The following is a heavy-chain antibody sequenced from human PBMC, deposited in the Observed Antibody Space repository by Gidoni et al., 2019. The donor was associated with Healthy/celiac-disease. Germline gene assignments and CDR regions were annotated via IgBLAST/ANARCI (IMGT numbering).Heavy chain of an antibody. CDR1: GFTFGDYA. Sequence: EVQVVESGGGLVQPGRSLRLSCTASGFTFGDYAMSWFRQAPGKGLEGVSFIRSKTYGETTEYAASVKGRFTISRDDSKSIAYLQMNSLETEDTAVYYCTGADDIWRYYFDYWGQGTLVTVSS. D-gene: IGHD2-21*01. J-gene: IGHJ4*02. CDR2: IRSKTYGETT. V-gene: IGHV3-49*03. CDR3: TGADDIWRYYFDY.